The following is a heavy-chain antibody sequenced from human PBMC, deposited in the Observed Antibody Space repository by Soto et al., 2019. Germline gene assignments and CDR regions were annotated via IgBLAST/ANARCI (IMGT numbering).Heavy chain of an antibody. CDR2: VNTNSGNT. J-gene: IGHJ6*02. CDR3: ARGRAYDFWSGYYYYGMDV. V-gene: IGHV1-8*01. Sequence: SPVKVPCKASGYTSHSYDINLVRQATGQRLEGMGWVNTNSGNTGYEQKYKARVPTTRNTSISTAYMELSSLRSEDTAVYYCARGRAYDFWSGYYYYGMDVWGQGTTVTVSS. CDR1: GYTSHSYD. D-gene: IGHD3-3*01.